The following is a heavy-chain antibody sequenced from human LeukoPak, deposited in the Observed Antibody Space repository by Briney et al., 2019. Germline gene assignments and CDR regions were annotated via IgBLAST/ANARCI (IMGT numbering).Heavy chain of an antibody. CDR1: GGSISSYY. J-gene: IGHJ3*02. Sequence: PSETLSLTCTVSGGSISSYYWSWIRQHPGKGLEWVGYIYYSGSTYYNPSLKSRVTISVDTSKNQFSLKLSSVTAADTAVYYCARVGRITIFGVVIPDAFDIWGQGTMVTVSS. CDR3: ARVGRITIFGVVIPDAFDI. D-gene: IGHD3-3*01. V-gene: IGHV4-59*06. CDR2: IYYSGST.